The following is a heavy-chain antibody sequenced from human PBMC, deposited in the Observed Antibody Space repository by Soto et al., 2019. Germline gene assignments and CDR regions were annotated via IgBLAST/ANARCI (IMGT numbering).Heavy chain of an antibody. V-gene: IGHV3-64*01. J-gene: IGHJ4*02. Sequence: ESGGGLVQPGGSLRLSCAASGFTFSSYAMHWVRQAPGKGLEYVSTINRNGGSTYYANSVKGRFTISRDNSKNTLYLQMGSLRAEDMAVYYCARGGSDYYFDYWGQGTLVTVSS. CDR1: GFTFSSYA. D-gene: IGHD2-21*02. CDR2: INRNGGST. CDR3: ARGGSDYYFDY.